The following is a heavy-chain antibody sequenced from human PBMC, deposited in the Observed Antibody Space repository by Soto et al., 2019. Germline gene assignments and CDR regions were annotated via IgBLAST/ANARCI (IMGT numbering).Heavy chain of an antibody. CDR1: GFSFSNYA. CDR2: IAHDGRNK. J-gene: IGHJ5*02. Sequence: QVKLVESGGGAVQPGRSLRLSCAVSGFSFSNYAMHWVRQAPGKGLEWVAVIAHDGRNKYFGDSVKGRVTVSRDNSKNTLYLQMNSLRPDDTAVYYCAKDPRYCSGHTCQPEGEHWFDPWGQGTLVTVSS. D-gene: IGHD2-15*01. V-gene: IGHV3-30*04. CDR3: AKDPRYCSGHTCQPEGEHWFDP.